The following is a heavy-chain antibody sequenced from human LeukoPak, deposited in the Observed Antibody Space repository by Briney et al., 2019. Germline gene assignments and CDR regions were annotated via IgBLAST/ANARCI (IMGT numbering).Heavy chain of an antibody. Sequence: GASVKVSCKVSGYTLTELSMHWVRQAPGKGLEWMGGFDPEDGETIYAQKFQGRVTMTEDTSTDTAYMELSSLRSEDTAVYYCATQTTVVTLEYFQHWGQGTLVTVSS. CDR3: ATQTTVVTLEYFQH. V-gene: IGHV1-24*01. D-gene: IGHD4-23*01. CDR1: GYTLTELS. CDR2: FDPEDGET. J-gene: IGHJ1*01.